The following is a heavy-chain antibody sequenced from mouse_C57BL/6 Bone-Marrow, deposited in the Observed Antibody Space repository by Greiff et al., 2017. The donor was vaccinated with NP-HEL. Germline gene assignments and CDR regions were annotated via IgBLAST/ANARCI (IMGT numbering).Heavy chain of an antibody. J-gene: IGHJ3*01. Sequence: EVKLVESGGGLVKPGGSLKLSCAASGFTFSSYTMSWVRQTPEKRLEWVATISGGGGNTYYPDSVKGRFTISRDNAKNTLYLQMSSLRSEDTALYYCARDYSNFLAYWGQGTLVTVSA. CDR3: ARDYSNFLAY. CDR2: ISGGGGNT. D-gene: IGHD2-5*01. V-gene: IGHV5-9*01. CDR1: GFTFSSYT.